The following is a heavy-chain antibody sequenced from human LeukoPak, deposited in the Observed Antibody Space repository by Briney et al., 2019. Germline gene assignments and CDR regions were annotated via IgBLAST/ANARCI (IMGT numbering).Heavy chain of an antibody. CDR1: GFTFSSHG. D-gene: IGHD4-11*01. V-gene: IGHV3-23*01. CDR2: ISPSGGIT. J-gene: IGHJ4*02. CDR3: ARASNYGGGFDY. Sequence: PGGSLRLSCAASGFTFSSHGMNWVRQAPGKGLEWVSGISPSGGITYYTDSVKGRFTISRDNSKNTLYLQMNSLRAEDTAVYYCARASNYGGGFDYWGQGTLVTVSS.